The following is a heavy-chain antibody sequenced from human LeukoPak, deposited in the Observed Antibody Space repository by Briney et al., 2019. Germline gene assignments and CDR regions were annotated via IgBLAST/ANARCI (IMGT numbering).Heavy chain of an antibody. CDR1: GFTFSSYE. CDR3: ARETPEYD. J-gene: IGHJ4*02. CDR2: ISSSGSTI. V-gene: IGHV3-48*03. D-gene: IGHD1-14*01. Sequence: GGSLRLSCAASGFTFSSYEMNWVRQAPGKGLEWVSYISSSGSTIYYVDSVKGRFTISRDNAKSSLYLQMNSLRDEDTAVYYCARETPEYDWGQGTLVTVSS.